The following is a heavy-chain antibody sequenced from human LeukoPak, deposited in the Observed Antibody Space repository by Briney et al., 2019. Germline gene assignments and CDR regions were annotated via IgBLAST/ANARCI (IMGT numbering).Heavy chain of an antibody. CDR1: GYSFATYC. J-gene: IGHJ3*02. D-gene: IGHD3-22*01. CDR3: ARLDSSGYPPHAFDI. V-gene: IGHV5-51*01. Sequence: GAPLKISCKASGYSFATYCNGWWRRMPGKGLGWMGSICPGDTDTTYSGYFQGQVNISADKSLSTDYLQWSSLKASDTAMYYCARLDSSGYPPHAFDIWGQGTMVTVSS. CDR2: ICPGDTDT.